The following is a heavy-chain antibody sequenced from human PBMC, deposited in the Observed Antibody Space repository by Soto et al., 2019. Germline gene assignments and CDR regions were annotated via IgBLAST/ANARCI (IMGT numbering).Heavy chain of an antibody. CDR2: IYYSGST. J-gene: IGHJ5*02. Sequence: SETLSLTCTVSGGSISSGGYYWSWIRQHPGKGLEWIGYIYYSGSTYYNPSLKSRVTISVDTSKNQFSLKLSSVTAADTAVYYCARARAAEDSNWFDPWGQGTPVTVSS. CDR1: GGSISSGGYY. V-gene: IGHV4-31*03. CDR3: ARARAAEDSNWFDP. D-gene: IGHD2-15*01.